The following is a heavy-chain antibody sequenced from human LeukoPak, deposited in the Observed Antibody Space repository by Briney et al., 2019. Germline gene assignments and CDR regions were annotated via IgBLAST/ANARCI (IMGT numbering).Heavy chain of an antibody. D-gene: IGHD2-8*01. V-gene: IGHV4-38-2*02. CDR3: ARDYIMFDYYYMDV. CDR2: IYHSGST. Sequence: SEXLSLTCTVSGYSISSGYYWGWIRQPPGKGLEWIATIYHSGSTYYNPSLQRRVAISVDTSKNKFSLRLRSVTAADTAVYYCARDYIMFDYYYMDVWGRGTTVTVSS. J-gene: IGHJ6*03. CDR1: GYSISSGYY.